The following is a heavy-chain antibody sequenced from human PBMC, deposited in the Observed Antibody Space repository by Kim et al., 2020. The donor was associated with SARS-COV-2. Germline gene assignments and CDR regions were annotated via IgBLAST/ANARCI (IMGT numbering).Heavy chain of an antibody. V-gene: IGHV1-46*01. D-gene: IGHD1-26*01. CDR1: GYTFTSYY. CDR2: INPSSGTR. CDR3: ARADSVGRGAPDHGWFDP. Sequence: ASVKVSCKASGYTFTSYYIHWVRQAPGQGLEWMGVINPSSGTRSNAQKFRGRVTMTRDTSTSTVYMEVSSLRSEDTAVYYCARADSVGRGAPDHGWFDPWGQGTPVTVSS. J-gene: IGHJ5*02.